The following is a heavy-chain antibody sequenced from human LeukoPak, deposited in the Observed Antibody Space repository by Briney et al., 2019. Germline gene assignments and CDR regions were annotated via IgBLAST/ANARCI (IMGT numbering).Heavy chain of an antibody. CDR2: IRYDGSDK. V-gene: IGHV3-30*02. Sequence: GGSLRLSCAASGFTFNSYDMQWVRQSPGKGLEWVTFIRYDGSDKYYVDTVEGRFTISRDNSKNTLYLQMNSLRAEDTAVYYCATSVTGYSSRFYYWGQGTLVTVSP. J-gene: IGHJ4*02. CDR3: ATSVTGYSSRFYY. CDR1: GFTFNSYD. D-gene: IGHD6-19*01.